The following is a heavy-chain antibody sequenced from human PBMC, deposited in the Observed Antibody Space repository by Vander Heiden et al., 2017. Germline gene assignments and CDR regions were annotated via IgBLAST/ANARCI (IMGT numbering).Heavy chain of an antibody. V-gene: IGHV3-33*01. D-gene: IGHD4-4*01. CDR2: IWYDGSNK. CDR1: GFPFSSYG. Sequence: QVQLVESGGGVVQPGRSLRLSCAASGFPFSSYGMHWVRQAPGKGLEWVAVIWYDGSNKYYADSVKGRFTISRDNSKNTLYLQMNSLRAEDTAVYYCARDLGMLDYSNSFDYWGQGTLVTVSP. J-gene: IGHJ4*02. CDR3: ARDLGMLDYSNSFDY.